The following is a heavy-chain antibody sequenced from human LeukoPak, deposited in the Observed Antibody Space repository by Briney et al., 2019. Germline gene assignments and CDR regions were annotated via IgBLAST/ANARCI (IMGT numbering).Heavy chain of an antibody. CDR2: ISGSGSSS. V-gene: IGHV3-23*01. J-gene: IGHJ4*02. D-gene: IGHD6-19*01. CDR1: GFTFSDYA. Sequence: PGGSLRLSCAASGFTFSDYAMTWVRQAPGKGLELVSIISGSGSSSDYADSVKGRFTISRDNSKNTVHLDLHSLRGEDTARYYCAKSRGRQISSANGYWCSLDYWGQGALVAVSS. CDR3: AKSRGRQISSANGYWCSLDY.